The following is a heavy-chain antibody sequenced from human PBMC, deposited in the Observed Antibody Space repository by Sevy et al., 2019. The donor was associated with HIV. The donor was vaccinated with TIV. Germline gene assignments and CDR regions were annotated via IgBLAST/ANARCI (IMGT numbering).Heavy chain of an antibody. V-gene: IGHV3-23*01. J-gene: IGHJ4*02. CDR2: ISGSGGST. Sequence: GGSLRLSCAASGFTFSSYAMSWVRQAPGKGLEWVSAISGSGGSTYYADSVKGRFTISRDNSKNTLYLQMNSLRAEDTAVYYCAKVPRMYSSGPHSDYWGQGTLVTVSS. CDR1: GFTFSSYA. CDR3: AKVPRMYSSGPHSDY. D-gene: IGHD6-19*01.